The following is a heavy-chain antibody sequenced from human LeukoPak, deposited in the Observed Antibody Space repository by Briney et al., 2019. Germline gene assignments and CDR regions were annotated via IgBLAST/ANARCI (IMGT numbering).Heavy chain of an antibody. Sequence: GGSLRLSCAASGFTFISYAIHWVRQAPGQGLEWMGWINPNSGGTNYAQKFQGRVTMTRDKSISTAYMELYSLRSDDTAVYYCARDPPGVRYGRPIFDFWGQGTLVTVSS. CDR1: GFTFISYA. D-gene: IGHD2-8*01. V-gene: IGHV1-2*02. CDR3: ARDPPGVRYGRPIFDF. CDR2: INPNSGGT. J-gene: IGHJ4*02.